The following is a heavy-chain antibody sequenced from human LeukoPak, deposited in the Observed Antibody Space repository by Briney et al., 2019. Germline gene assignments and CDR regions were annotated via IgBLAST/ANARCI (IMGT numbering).Heavy chain of an antibody. CDR2: ISYDGSNK. Sequence: GGSLRLSCAASGFTFSSYGMHWVRQAPGKGLEWVAVISYDGSNKYYADSVKGRFTISRDNSKNTLYLQMNSLRAEDTAVYYCAGEQQLVRYYYMDVWGKGTTVTVSS. CDR1: GFTFSSYG. D-gene: IGHD6-13*01. J-gene: IGHJ6*03. V-gene: IGHV3-30*03. CDR3: AGEQQLVRYYYMDV.